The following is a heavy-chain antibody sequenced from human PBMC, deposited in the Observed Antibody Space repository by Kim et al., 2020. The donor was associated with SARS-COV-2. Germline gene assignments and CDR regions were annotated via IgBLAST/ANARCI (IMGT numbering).Heavy chain of an antibody. CDR3: TTGYGSGSYYIGY. J-gene: IGHJ4*02. D-gene: IGHD3-10*01. V-gene: IGHV3-15*01. Sequence: YAAPVKGRFTISRDDSKNTLNLQMNGLKTEDTAVYYCTTGYGSGSYYIGYWGQGTLVTVSS.